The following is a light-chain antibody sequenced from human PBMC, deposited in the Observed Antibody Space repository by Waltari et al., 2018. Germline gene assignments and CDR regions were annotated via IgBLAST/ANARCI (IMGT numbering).Light chain of an antibody. Sequence: QSALTQPASVSGSPGQSITISCTGTSSDVGRYNLVSWYRQHPGKAPKLLIYEVSKRPAGVSNLFSGSKSGNAASLTISGLQAEDEADYYCCSYAGSSTPYVFGTGTKVTVL. CDR3: CSYAGSSTPYV. CDR1: SSDVGRYNL. J-gene: IGLJ1*01. V-gene: IGLV2-23*02. CDR2: EVS.